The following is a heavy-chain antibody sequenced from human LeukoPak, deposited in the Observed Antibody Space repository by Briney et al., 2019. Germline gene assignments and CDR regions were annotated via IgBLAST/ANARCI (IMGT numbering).Heavy chain of an antibody. Sequence: SETLSLTCTVSGGSMSSSSYYWGWIRQPPGKGLEWIGSIYYSGSTYQNPSLKSRVTISVDTSKNQFSLKLSSVTAADTAVYYCAKDDGWVQYANWGQGTLVTVSS. CDR2: IYYSGST. D-gene: IGHD5-24*01. J-gene: IGHJ4*02. V-gene: IGHV4-39*07. CDR1: GGSMSSSSYY. CDR3: AKDDGWVQYAN.